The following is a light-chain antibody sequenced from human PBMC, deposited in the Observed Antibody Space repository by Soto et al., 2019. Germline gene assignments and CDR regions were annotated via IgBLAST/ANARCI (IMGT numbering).Light chain of an antibody. CDR3: QHCSDSYT. Sequence: EVVLTQSPATLSLSPGERATLSCRASQTLANYLAWYQQRPGQAPRLLIYDASNRATGIPARFSGSGSGTDFTLTISSLESEDSAVYDCQHCSDSYTVGQGTTLEIK. J-gene: IGKJ2*01. CDR2: DAS. CDR1: QTLANY. V-gene: IGKV3-11*01.